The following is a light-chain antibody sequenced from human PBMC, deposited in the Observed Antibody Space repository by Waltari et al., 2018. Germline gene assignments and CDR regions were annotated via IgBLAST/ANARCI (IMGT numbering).Light chain of an antibody. J-gene: IGKJ5*01. CDR1: LSVFSN. Sequence: IVLLQSPSTLSLSPGETATLSCRASLSVFSNVAWYQEKPGQAPRLLIYEASIRATGTSARFRGSGSGTEFTLTSSSVQSEGSTVYYCQQYNRWPPNTFGKRTRLEIK. CDR2: EAS. V-gene: IGKV3D-15*01. CDR3: QQYNRWPPNT.